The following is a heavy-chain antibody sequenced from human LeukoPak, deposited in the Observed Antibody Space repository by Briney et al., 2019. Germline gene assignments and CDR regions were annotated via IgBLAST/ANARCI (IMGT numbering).Heavy chain of an antibody. V-gene: IGHV7-4-1*02. D-gene: IGHD5-18*01. CDR3: ARDGNVDTAIPVDYYYYGMDV. Sequence: ASVKVSCKASGYTFTSYAMNWVRQAPGQGLEWTGWINTNTGNPTYAQGFTGRFVFSLDTSVSTAYLQISSLKAEDTAVYYCARDGNVDTAIPVDYYYYGMDVWGQGTTVTVSS. J-gene: IGHJ6*02. CDR1: GYTFTSYA. CDR2: INTNTGNP.